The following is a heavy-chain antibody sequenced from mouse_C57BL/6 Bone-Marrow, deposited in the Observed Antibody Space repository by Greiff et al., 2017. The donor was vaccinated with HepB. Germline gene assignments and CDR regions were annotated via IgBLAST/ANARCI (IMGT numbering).Heavy chain of an antibody. CDR3: ARMRLLRNYYAMDD. CDR2: IWWDDDK. J-gene: IGHJ4*01. V-gene: IGHV8-8*01. CDR1: GFSLSTFGMG. D-gene: IGHD1-1*01. Sequence: QVTLKVSGPGILQPSQTLSLTCSFSGFSLSTFGMGVGWIRQPSGQGLEWLAHIWWDDDKYYNPALQSRLTISKDTSKNQVILKIANVDTADTATDYCARMRLLRNYYAMDDWGQGTSVTVSS.